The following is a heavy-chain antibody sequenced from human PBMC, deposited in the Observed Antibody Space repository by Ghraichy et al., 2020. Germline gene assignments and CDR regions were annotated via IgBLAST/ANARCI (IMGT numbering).Heavy chain of an antibody. CDR3: ARGVVDTSMGDY. J-gene: IGHJ4*02. V-gene: IGHV4-30-2*01. Sequence: LSLTCAVSGGSFSSGGSSWSWVRQPPGKGLEWIGYVYHNGNTYYNPSLESRVTIFVDRSKNQFSLRLNSVTAADTAVYYCARGVVDTSMGDYWGQGTLVTVSS. D-gene: IGHD5-18*01. CDR1: GGSFSSGGSS. CDR2: VYHNGNT.